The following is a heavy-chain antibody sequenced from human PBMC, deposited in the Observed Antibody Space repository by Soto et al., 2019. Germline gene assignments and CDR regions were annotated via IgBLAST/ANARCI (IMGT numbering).Heavy chain of an antibody. CDR2: IKQDGSEK. CDR1: GFTFSTYW. Sequence: QPGGSLRLSCAASGFTFSTYWMSWVRQAPGKGLEWVANIKQDGSEKYYVDSVKGRFTISRDNAKNSLYLQMNSLRAEDTAVYYCARDHYYGSESYYNYWGQGALVTVSS. J-gene: IGHJ4*02. V-gene: IGHV3-7*01. CDR3: ARDHYYGSESYYNY. D-gene: IGHD3-10*01.